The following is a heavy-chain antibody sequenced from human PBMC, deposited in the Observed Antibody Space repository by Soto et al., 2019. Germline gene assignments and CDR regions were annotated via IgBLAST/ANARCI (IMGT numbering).Heavy chain of an antibody. CDR3: ARGGNIATGTRWFDP. V-gene: IGHV1-8*01. D-gene: IGHD3-9*01. CDR2: MNPNSGNT. J-gene: IGHJ5*02. CDR1: GYTFTSYD. Sequence: QVPLVQSGAEVKKPGASVKVSCKASGYTFTSYDINWVRQATGQGLERMGWMNPNSGNTGYAQKFQGRVTMTRDTSISTAYMELSSLRSEDTAVYYCARGGNIATGTRWFDPWGQGTLVTVSS.